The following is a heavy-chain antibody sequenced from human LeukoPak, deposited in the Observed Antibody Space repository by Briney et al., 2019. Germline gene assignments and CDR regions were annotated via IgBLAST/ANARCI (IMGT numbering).Heavy chain of an antibody. J-gene: IGHJ4*02. CDR3: AKDSEWLADY. V-gene: IGHV3-30*02. CDR1: GFTFSSYG. Sequence: QAGGSLRLSCAASGFTFSSYGMHWVRQAPGKGLEWVAFIRYDGSNKYYADSVKGRFTISRDNSKNTLYLQMNSLRAEGTAVYYCAKDSEWLADYWGQGTLVTVSS. D-gene: IGHD6-19*01. CDR2: IRYDGSNK.